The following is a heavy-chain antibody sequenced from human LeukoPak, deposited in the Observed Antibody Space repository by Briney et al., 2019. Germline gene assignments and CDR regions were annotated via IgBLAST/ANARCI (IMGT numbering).Heavy chain of an antibody. CDR2: IYYSGST. Sequence: SETLSLTCTVSGGSISSYYWSWIRQPPGKGLEWIGYIYYSGSTNYSPSLKSRVTISVDTSKNQFSLKLSSVTAADTAVYYCARINYYDSSGYYPLGNYYYGMDVWGQGTTVTVSS. J-gene: IGHJ6*02. D-gene: IGHD3-22*01. V-gene: IGHV4-59*01. CDR1: GGSISSYY. CDR3: ARINYYDSSGYYPLGNYYYGMDV.